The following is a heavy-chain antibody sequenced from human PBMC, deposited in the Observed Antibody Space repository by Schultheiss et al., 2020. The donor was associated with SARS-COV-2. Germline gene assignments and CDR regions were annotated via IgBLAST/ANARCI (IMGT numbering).Heavy chain of an antibody. CDR2: IFSNDEK. CDR1: GFSLSNARMG. J-gene: IGHJ6*02. D-gene: IGHD2-21*01. Sequence: SGPTLVKPTETLTLTCTVSGFSLSNARMGVSWIRQPPGKALEWLAHIFSNDEKSYSTSLKSRLTISKDTSKSQVVLTMTNMDPVDTATYYCARICGRYYYYCGMDVWGQGTTVTVSS. V-gene: IGHV2-26*01. CDR3: ARICGRYYYYCGMDV.